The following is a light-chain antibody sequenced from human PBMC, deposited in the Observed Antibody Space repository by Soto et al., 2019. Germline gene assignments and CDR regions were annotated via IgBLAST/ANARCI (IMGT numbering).Light chain of an antibody. CDR1: QSVRSW. J-gene: IGKJ4*01. CDR3: QQYDNYPLT. Sequence: DIQMTQSPSTLSASLGDRVTITCRASQSVRSWLAWYQQKPGRAPQFLIYDASSLESGVPSRFSGSGSGTEFTLTISNLQPDDFATYYCQQYDNYPLTFGGGTKVDIK. V-gene: IGKV1-5*01. CDR2: DAS.